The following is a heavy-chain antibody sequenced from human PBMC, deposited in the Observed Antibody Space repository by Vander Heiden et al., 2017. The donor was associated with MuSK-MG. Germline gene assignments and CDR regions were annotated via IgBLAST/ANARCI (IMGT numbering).Heavy chain of an antibody. Sequence: QLQLQESGPGLVKPSETLSLTCTVSGGSISSSSYYCGWIRQPPGKGLEWIGSIYYSGSTYYNPSLKSRVTISVDTSKNQFSLKLSSVTAADTAVYYCARHAGYCSGGSCYMYYFDYWGQGTLVTVSS. CDR1: GGSISSSSYY. CDR3: ARHAGYCSGGSCYMYYFDY. J-gene: IGHJ4*02. D-gene: IGHD2-15*01. V-gene: IGHV4-39*01. CDR2: IYYSGST.